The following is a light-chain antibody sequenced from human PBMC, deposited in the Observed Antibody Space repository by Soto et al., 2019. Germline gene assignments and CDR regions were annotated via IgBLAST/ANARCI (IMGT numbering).Light chain of an antibody. J-gene: IGLJ1*01. V-gene: IGLV2-11*01. CDR3: CSNAGAYIYV. Sequence: QSVLTQPRSVSGSPGQSVTISCTGTSSDVGGYNYVSWYQHHPGKAPKLMIYDVSKRPSGVPDRFSGSKSGNTASLSISGLQAEDEAEYYCCSNAGAYIYVFGTGTRSPS. CDR1: SSDVGGYNY. CDR2: DVS.